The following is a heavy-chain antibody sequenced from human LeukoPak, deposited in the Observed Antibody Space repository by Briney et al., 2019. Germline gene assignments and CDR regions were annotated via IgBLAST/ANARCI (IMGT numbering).Heavy chain of an antibody. Sequence: GGSLTLSCAASGFTFDDYPMHWLPQAPGKGLEWVAGISWNSGRIGYADSVTGRFTISRDHAKNSLYLQMNSLRAEDTALYYCAKDVGAHSSGWHDIWGQGTLVTVSS. CDR1: GFTFDDYP. V-gene: IGHV3-9*01. CDR2: ISWNSGRI. J-gene: IGHJ4*02. D-gene: IGHD6-19*01. CDR3: AKDVGAHSSGWHDI.